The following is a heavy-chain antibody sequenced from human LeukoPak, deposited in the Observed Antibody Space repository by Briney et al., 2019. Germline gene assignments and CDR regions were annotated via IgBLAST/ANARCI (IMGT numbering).Heavy chain of an antibody. CDR1: GFTFSSYA. V-gene: IGHV3-23*01. CDR2: ICGSGANT. CDR3: AKGRALEVVAAFNY. Sequence: PGGSLRLSCAASGFTFSSYAMGWVRQAPGKGLEWVSAICGSGANTYYADSVKGRFTISRDNSKNTLYLQMNSLRDDDTAVYNCAKGRALEVVAAFNYWGQGTVVTVSS. J-gene: IGHJ4*02. D-gene: IGHD2-15*01.